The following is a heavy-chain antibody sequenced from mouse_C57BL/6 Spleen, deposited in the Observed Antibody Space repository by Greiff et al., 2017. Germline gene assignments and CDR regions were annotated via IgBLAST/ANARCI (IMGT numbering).Heavy chain of an antibody. Sequence: VQLKESGGGLVKPGGSLKLSCAASGFTFSDYGMHWVRQAPEKGLEWVAYISSGRSTIYYADTVQGRFTISRDNAKNTLFVQMTRLRSEDTAMYYGARGGGSSFYWYFDVWGTGTTVTVSS. V-gene: IGHV5-17*01. J-gene: IGHJ1*03. CDR3: ARGGGSSFYWYFDV. D-gene: IGHD1-1*01. CDR1: GFTFSDYG. CDR2: ISSGRSTI.